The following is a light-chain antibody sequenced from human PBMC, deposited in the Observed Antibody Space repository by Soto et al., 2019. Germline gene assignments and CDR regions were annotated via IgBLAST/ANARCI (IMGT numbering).Light chain of an antibody. CDR2: GAS. CDR3: QQYGSSWWT. J-gene: IGKJ1*01. Sequence: LVMTQSPGTLSLSPGERATLSCRASQSVSSSYLAWYQQKPGQAPRLLIYGASSRATGIPDRFSGSGSGTDFTLTISRLEPEDFAVYYCQQYGSSWWTFGQGTKV. CDR1: QSVSSSY. V-gene: IGKV3-20*01.